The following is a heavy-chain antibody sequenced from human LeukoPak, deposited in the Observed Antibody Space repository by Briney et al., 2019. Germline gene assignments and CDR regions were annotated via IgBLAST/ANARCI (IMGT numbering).Heavy chain of an antibody. D-gene: IGHD5-24*01. CDR2: ITSNSNYI. J-gene: IGHJ4*02. CDR1: GFTFSSYS. CDR3: ARGFEIFDY. V-gene: IGHV3-21*01. Sequence: GGSLRLSCAASGFTFSSYSMNWVRQAPGKGLEWVSSITSNSNYIYYADSVKGRFTISRDNAKNSLYLQMNGLRAEDTAVYYCARGFEIFDYWGQGTLVTVSS.